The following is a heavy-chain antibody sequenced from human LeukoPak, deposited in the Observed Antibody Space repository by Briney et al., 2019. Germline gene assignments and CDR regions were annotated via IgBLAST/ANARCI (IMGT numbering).Heavy chain of an antibody. J-gene: IGHJ5*02. CDR1: GGSISSYY. Sequence: SETLSLTCTVSGGSISSYYWSWIRQPAGKGLEWIGRIYTSGSTNYNPSLKSRVTMSVDTSKNQFSLKLSSVTAADTAVYYCARDTEYQLLVTMGLSWFDPWGQGTLVTVSS. CDR3: ARDTEYQLLVTMGLSWFDP. CDR2: IYTSGST. V-gene: IGHV4-4*07. D-gene: IGHD2-2*01.